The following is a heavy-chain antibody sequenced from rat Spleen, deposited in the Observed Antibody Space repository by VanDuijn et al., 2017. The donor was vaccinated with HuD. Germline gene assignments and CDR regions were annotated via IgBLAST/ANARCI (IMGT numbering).Heavy chain of an antibody. J-gene: IGHJ4*01. Sequence: EVQLQESGPGLVKPAQSLSLTCSVTGNSITSNYWGWVRKFPGNKLEWMGYINSAGSTNYNPSLKSRISITRDTSKNQFFLQVNSVTTEDKATFYCAKTNNPYFYVMDAWGQGASVTVSS. CDR2: INSAGST. V-gene: IGHV3-3*01. CDR3: AKTNNPYFYVMDA. D-gene: IGHD3-4*01. CDR1: GNSITSNY.